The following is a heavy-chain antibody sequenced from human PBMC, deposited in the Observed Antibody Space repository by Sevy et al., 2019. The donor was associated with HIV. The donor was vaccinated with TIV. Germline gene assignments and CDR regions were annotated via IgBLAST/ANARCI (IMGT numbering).Heavy chain of an antibody. Sequence: GGSLRLSCEASGLTFRSYAMNWVRRAPGKGLEWVSSRSSSSSYIDYADSVKGRFTTSGENAKNSRYLQMNSLRAEDTAVYYCARGGGFIAARTPLGYYYYYMDVWGKGTTVTVSS. CDR2: RSSSSSYI. CDR3: ARGGGFIAARTPLGYYYYYMDV. CDR1: GLTFRSYA. V-gene: IGHV3-21*01. J-gene: IGHJ6*03. D-gene: IGHD6-6*01.